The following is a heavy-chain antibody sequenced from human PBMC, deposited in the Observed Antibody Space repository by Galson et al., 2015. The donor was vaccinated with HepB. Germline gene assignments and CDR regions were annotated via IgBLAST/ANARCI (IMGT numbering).Heavy chain of an antibody. CDR2: ISTSSTTV. CDR3: VRTIDV. CDR1: GFTFSGHN. V-gene: IGHV3-48*01. J-gene: IGHJ3*01. Sequence: SLRLSCVASGFTFSGHNMNWVRQAPGKGLEWIAYISTSSTTVSYADSVKGRFTISRDNARSSLYLHMKSLRADDTAVYYCVRTIDVWGQGTLVTVSS.